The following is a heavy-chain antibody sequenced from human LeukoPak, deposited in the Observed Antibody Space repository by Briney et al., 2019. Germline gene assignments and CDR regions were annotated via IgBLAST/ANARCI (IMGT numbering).Heavy chain of an antibody. CDR2: IYYSGST. CDR1: GGSISGSSYY. J-gene: IGHJ4*02. Sequence: SETLSLTCTVSGGSISGSSYYWGWIRQPPGKGLEWIGSIYYSGSTYYNPSLKSRVTISVDTSKNQFSLKLSSVTAADTAVYYRASWAAAGAEYLFDYWGQGTLVVVSS. CDR3: ASWAAAGAEYLFDY. D-gene: IGHD6-13*01. V-gene: IGHV4-39*01.